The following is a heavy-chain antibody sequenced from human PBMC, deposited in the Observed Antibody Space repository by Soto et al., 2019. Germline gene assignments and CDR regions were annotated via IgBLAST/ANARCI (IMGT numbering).Heavy chain of an antibody. CDR2: IYYSGST. CDR3: AGIAARHYYYYGMDV. D-gene: IGHD6-6*01. V-gene: IGHV4-59*01. CDR1: GGSISSYY. J-gene: IGHJ6*02. Sequence: SETLSLTCTDSGGSISSYYWSWIQQPPGKGLEWIGYIYYSGSTNYNPSLKSRVTISVDTSKNQFSLKLSSVTAADTAVYYCAGIAARHYYYYGMDVWGQGTTVTVSS.